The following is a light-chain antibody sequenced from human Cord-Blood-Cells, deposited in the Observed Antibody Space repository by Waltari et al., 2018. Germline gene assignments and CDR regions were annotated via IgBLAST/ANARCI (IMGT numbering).Light chain of an antibody. V-gene: IGKV3-11*01. CDR2: DAS. J-gene: IGKJ4*01. Sequence: EIVLTQSPATLSLSPGERATLSCRASKSVSSYLAWYQQKPGQAPRLLIYDASNRATGIPARFSGSGSGTDFTLAINSLEPEDFAVYYCQQRSNWLTFGGGTKVEIK. CDR3: QQRSNWLT. CDR1: KSVSSY.